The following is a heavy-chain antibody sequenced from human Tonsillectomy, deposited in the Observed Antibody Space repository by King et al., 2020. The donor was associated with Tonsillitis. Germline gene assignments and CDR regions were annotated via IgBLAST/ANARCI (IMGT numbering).Heavy chain of an antibody. D-gene: IGHD2-2*02. CDR2: INHSGST. V-gene: IGHV4-34*01. Sequence: VQLQQWGAGLLKPSETLSLTCAVYGGSFSGYYWSWIRQPPGKGLEWIGEINHSGSTNYNPSLKSRVTISVDTSKNQFSLKLSSVTAADTAVYYCARGQSSTGVVTAAIGAPSPFDYWGQGTLVTVSS. CDR3: ARGQSSTGVVTAAIGAPSPFDY. J-gene: IGHJ4*02. CDR1: GGSFSGYY.